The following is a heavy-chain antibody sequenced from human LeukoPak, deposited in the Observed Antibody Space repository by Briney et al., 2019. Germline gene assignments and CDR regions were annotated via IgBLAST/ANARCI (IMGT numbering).Heavy chain of an antibody. J-gene: IGHJ5*02. D-gene: IGHD3-16*01. CDR3: ARDWGSSGWYNWFDP. Sequence: GGSLRLSCAASGFSFNSDWMDWVRQAPGKGLEWVANIKHDESEKNYLDSVKGRFTISRDNAQNSLYLQMNGLRVEDTAVYYCARDWGSSGWYNWFDPWGQGILVTVSS. CDR1: GFSFNSDW. V-gene: IGHV3-7*01. CDR2: IKHDESEK.